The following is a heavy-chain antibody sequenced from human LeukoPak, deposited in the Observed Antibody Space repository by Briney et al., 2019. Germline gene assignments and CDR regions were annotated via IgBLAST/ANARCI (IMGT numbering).Heavy chain of an antibody. D-gene: IGHD2-2*01. J-gene: IGHJ6*03. CDR2: INHSGST. Sequence: SETLSLTCAVYGGSFSGYYWSWIRQPPGKGLEWIGEINHSGSTSYNPSLKSRVTISVDTSKNQFSLKLSSVTAADTAVYYCARVDGYCSSTSCQGPFSYYYYYYMDVWGKGTTVTVSS. CDR1: GGSFSGYY. CDR3: ARVDGYCSSTSCQGPFSYYYYYYMDV. V-gene: IGHV4-34*01.